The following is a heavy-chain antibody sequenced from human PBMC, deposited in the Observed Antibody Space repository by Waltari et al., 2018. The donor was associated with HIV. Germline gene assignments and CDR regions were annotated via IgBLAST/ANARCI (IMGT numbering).Heavy chain of an antibody. V-gene: IGHV4-38-2*02. CDR2: IYHSGST. Sequence: QVQLRESGPGLVKPSETLSLTCAVSDYSIRSGSSWGWLRQPPGKGREWIGSIYHSGSTYYNPSLKSRVTISVDTSKNQFSLKLSSVTAADTAVYYCARERGGYDILTGYWEVDVWGQGTTVTVSS. D-gene: IGHD3-9*01. J-gene: IGHJ6*02. CDR1: DYSIRSGSS. CDR3: ARERGGYDILTGYWEVDV.